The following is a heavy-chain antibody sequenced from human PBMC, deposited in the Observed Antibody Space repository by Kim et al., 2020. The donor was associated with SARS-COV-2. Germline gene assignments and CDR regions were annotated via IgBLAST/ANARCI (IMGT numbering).Heavy chain of an antibody. J-gene: IGHJ5*02. CDR2: MNPNSGNT. V-gene: IGHV1-8*01. CDR3: ARESGYSSSWYLGGRGWYLGAPKLGFDP. CDR1: GYTFTSYD. Sequence: ASVKVSCKASGYTFTSYDINWVRQATGQGLEWMGWMNPNSGNTGYAQKFQGRVTMTRNTSISTAYMELSSLRSEDTAVYYCARESGYSSSWYLGGRGWYLGAPKLGFDPWGQGTLVTVSS. D-gene: IGHD6-13*01.